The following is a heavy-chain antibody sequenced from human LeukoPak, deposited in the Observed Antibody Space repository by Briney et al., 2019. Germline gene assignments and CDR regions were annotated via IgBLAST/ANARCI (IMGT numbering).Heavy chain of an antibody. J-gene: IGHJ4*02. V-gene: IGHV3-7*01. CDR1: GFTFSSYW. CDR2: IKQDGSEK. CDR3: ARYYYDSSGYYSHYFDY. Sequence: PGGSLRLSCAASGFTFSSYWMSWVRQAPGKGLEWVANIKQDGSEKYYVDSVKGRFTTSRDNAKNSLYLQMNSLRAEDTAVYYCARYYYDSSGYYSHYFDYWGQGTLVTVSS. D-gene: IGHD3-22*01.